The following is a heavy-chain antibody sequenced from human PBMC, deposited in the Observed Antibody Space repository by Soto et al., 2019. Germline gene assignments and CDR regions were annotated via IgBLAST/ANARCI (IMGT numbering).Heavy chain of an antibody. J-gene: IGHJ4*02. Sequence: QVQLVQSGAEVKKPGASVKVSCKTSGYTFAAFFIHWIRQAPGQGLEWMGWINPTSGATVSAQKFQDRVTMTRDTSISTAYMELRGLKSDDTAVYYCTIDPDNGDYWGYFFDYWGQGTPVSVSS. CDR1: GYTFAAFF. CDR3: TIDPDNGDYWGYFFDY. V-gene: IGHV1-2*02. CDR2: INPTSGAT. D-gene: IGHD4-17*01.